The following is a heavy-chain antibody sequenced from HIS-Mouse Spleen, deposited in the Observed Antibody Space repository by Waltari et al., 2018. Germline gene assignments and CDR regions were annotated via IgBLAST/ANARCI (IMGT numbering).Heavy chain of an antibody. CDR2: MKPNSDNT. CDR3: ARVYYDFWSGYYY. Sequence: QVQLVQSGAEVKKPGASVKVSCKASGYTFTSYDIKWVRQATGQGLEWMGWMKPNSDNTCYAQKFQGRVTMTRNTSISTAYMELSSLRSEDTAVYYCARVYYDFWSGYYYWGQGTLVTDSS. J-gene: IGHJ4*02. D-gene: IGHD3-3*01. V-gene: IGHV1-8*01. CDR1: GYTFTSYD.